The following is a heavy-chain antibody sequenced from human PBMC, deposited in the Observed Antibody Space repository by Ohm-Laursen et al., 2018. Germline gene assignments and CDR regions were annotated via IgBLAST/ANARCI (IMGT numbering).Heavy chain of an antibody. CDR3: AGAPNLYYFDY. J-gene: IGHJ4*02. V-gene: IGHV4-59*08. CDR2: IDDNGNT. CDR1: GDSISGRY. Sequence: SDTLSLTCTVSGDSISGRYWSWIRQPPGKGLEWIGNIDDNGNTNYNPSLQSRVTISINTSKNQFSLQLRFVTAADTAVCHCAGAPNLYYFDYWGQGTLVTVSS. D-gene: IGHD1-26*01.